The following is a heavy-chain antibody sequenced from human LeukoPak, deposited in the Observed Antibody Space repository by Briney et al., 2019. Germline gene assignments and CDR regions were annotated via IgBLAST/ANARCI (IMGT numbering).Heavy chain of an antibody. Sequence: ASLKVSCKASGYTFTSYDINWVRQAPGQGLEWMGCMNPNSGNTGYAQKFQGRVTMTRNTSISTAYMELSSLRSEDTAVYYCARGCSSTSCYPWGGYWGQATLVTVS. J-gene: IGHJ4*02. CDR2: MNPNSGNT. CDR3: ARGCSSTSCYPWGGY. CDR1: GYTFTSYD. D-gene: IGHD2-2*01. V-gene: IGHV1-8*01.